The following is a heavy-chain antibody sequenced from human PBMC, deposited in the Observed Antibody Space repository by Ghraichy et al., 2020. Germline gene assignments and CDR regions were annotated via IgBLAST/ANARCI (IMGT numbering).Heavy chain of an antibody. Sequence: SQTLSLTCNVSGASVTSGRYFWTWVRQPAGKGLEWIGRMHGSGTSNYNPALKSRVTITTDTSKNQFFLNLRSVTAADTAVYFCARDRGLYGLNGAYVGFDVWGGGNLVTVS. D-gene: IGHD4-17*01. V-gene: IGHV4-61*02. CDR2: MHGSGTS. CDR3: ARDRGLYGLNGAYVGFDV. J-gene: IGHJ3*01. CDR1: GASVTSGRYF.